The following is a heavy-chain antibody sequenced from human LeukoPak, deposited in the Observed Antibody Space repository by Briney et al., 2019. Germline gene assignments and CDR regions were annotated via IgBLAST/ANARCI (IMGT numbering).Heavy chain of an antibody. J-gene: IGHJ4*02. V-gene: IGHV3-33*01. CDR1: GFTFSSYG. D-gene: IGHD2-2*01. Sequence: PVGGSLRLSCAASGFTFSSYGMHWVRQAPGKGLEWVALIWYDGSNNYYADSVKGRFTISRDNSKNTLYLQMNSLRAEDTAVYYCATSKNIPAVGNYYFDYWGQGTLVTVSS. CDR3: ATSKNIPAVGNYYFDY. CDR2: IWYDGSNN.